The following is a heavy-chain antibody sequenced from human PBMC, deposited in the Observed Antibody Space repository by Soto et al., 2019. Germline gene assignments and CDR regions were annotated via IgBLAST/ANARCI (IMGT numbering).Heavy chain of an antibody. CDR2: ISYDGSNK. J-gene: IGHJ4*02. D-gene: IGHD3-9*01. Sequence: GGSLRLSCAASGFTFSSYGMHWVRQAPGKGLEWVAVISYDGSNKYYADSVKGRFTISRDNSKNTLYLQMNSLRAEDTAVYYCAKILQVDWLFLDYWGQGTLVTVSS. CDR1: GFTFSSYG. V-gene: IGHV3-30*18. CDR3: AKILQVDWLFLDY.